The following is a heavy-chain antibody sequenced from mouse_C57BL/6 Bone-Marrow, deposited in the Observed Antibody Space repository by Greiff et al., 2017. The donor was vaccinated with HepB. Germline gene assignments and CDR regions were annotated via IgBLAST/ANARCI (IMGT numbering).Heavy chain of an antibody. CDR2: ISNGGGST. D-gene: IGHD2-2*01. CDR3: ARHDGYDGGFAY. Sequence: EVQLVESGGGLVQPGGSLKLSCAASGFTFSDYYMYWVRQTPEKRLEWVAYISNGGGSTYYPDTVKGRFTISRDNAKNTLYLQMSRLKSEDTAMYYCARHDGYDGGFAYWGQGTLVTVSA. J-gene: IGHJ3*01. V-gene: IGHV5-12*01. CDR1: GFTFSDYY.